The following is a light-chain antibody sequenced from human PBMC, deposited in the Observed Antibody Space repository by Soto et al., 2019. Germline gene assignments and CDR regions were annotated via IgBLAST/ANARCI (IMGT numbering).Light chain of an antibody. J-gene: IGKJ5*01. Sequence: EIVLTQSPATLSLSPGERATLSCRASQSVSRYLAWYQQKPGQAPRLLIYDASNRATGIPARFSGRGSGTDFTLTISRLEPEAFAVYYCQQRSNWPPITFGQGTRREIK. V-gene: IGKV3-11*01. CDR2: DAS. CDR3: QQRSNWPPIT. CDR1: QSVSRY.